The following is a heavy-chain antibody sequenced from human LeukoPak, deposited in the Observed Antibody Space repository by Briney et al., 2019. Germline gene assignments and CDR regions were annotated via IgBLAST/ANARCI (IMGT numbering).Heavy chain of an antibody. CDR1: GGSISSYY. J-gene: IGHJ4*02. Sequence: SETLSLTCTVSGGSISSYYWSWIRQPPGKGLEWIGEINHSGSTNYNQSLKSRVTISVDTSKNQFSLKLSTVTAADTAVYYCARWEIQLWSIDYWGQGTLVTVSS. D-gene: IGHD5-18*01. CDR2: INHSGST. V-gene: IGHV4-34*01. CDR3: ARWEIQLWSIDY.